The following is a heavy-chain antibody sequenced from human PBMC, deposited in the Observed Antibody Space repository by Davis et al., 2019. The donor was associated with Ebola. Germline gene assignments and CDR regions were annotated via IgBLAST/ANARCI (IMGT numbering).Heavy chain of an antibody. CDR2: IYPGDSDT. Sequence: GESLKISCKGSGYSFTSYWIGWVRQMPGKGLEWMGIIYPGDSDTRYSPSFQGQVTISADESVSTAYLQWSSLKASDTAIYYCARWGSYHGSGIQILHYYSMDVGGQGTTVTVSS. J-gene: IGHJ6*02. D-gene: IGHD3-10*01. CDR1: GYSFTSYW. CDR3: ARWGSYHGSGIQILHYYSMDV. V-gene: IGHV5-51*01.